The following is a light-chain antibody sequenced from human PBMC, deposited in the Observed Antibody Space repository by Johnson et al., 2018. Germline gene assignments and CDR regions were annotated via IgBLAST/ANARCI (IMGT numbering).Light chain of an antibody. Sequence: QSVLTQPPSVSAAPGQKVTIPCSGSSSNIGNNYVSWYQQLPGKAPKLLIYENNKRPSGIPDRFSGSKSGTSATLGITGLQPGVEAEYYCGKWDSSLSAGNVCGTGTKVAGL. CDR3: GKWDSSLSAGNV. V-gene: IGLV1-51*02. CDR1: SSNIGNNY. J-gene: IGLJ1*01. CDR2: ENN.